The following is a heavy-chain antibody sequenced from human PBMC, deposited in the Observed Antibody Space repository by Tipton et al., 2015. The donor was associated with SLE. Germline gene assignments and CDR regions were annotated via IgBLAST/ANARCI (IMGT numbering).Heavy chain of an antibody. CDR2: INPNSGGT. J-gene: IGHJ4*02. V-gene: IGHV1-2*02. CDR1: GYTLTDYY. D-gene: IGHD5-12*01. CDR3: ARDRGSGHDWGSLDY. Sequence: QSGAEVKKPGASVKVSCKASGYTLTDYYIHWVRQAPGQGLEWMGWINPNSGGTGCAQKFQGRVTMTRDTSISTAYMELSGLRSDDTAVYYCARDRGSGHDWGSLDYWAQGTLVTVSS.